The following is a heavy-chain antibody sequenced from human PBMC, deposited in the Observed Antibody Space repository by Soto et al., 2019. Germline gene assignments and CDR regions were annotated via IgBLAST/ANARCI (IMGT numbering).Heavy chain of an antibody. CDR3: ALLVVAGVTYYFVY. CDR2: IYWDDDK. J-gene: IGHJ4*02. Sequence: QITLKESGPTLVKPTQTLTLTCTFSGFSLSTSGVGVGWICQPPGKALEWLAFIYWDDDKRYGPSLKSRLTIIKDTSKNQVVLRMTNMDPLATATYNCALLVVAGVTYYFVYWGQGTLVTVSS. V-gene: IGHV2-5*05. D-gene: IGHD2-15*01. CDR1: GFSLSTSGVG.